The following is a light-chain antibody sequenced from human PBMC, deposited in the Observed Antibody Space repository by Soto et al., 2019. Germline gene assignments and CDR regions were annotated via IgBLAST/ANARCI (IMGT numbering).Light chain of an antibody. CDR3: QQLNSYPRGFT. J-gene: IGKJ3*01. CDR1: QGISSY. V-gene: IGKV1-9*01. Sequence: DIQLTQSPSFLSASVGDRVTITCRASQGISSYLAWYQQKPGKAPKLLIYAASTLQSGVPSRFSGSGSGTAFTLTISSLQPEDFATYYCQQLNSYPRGFTFGPGTKVDIK. CDR2: AAS.